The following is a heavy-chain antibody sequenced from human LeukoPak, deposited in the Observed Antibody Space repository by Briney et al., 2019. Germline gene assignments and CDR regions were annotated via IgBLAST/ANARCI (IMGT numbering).Heavy chain of an antibody. Sequence: SVKVSCKASGGTFSSYAISWVRQAPGQGLEWMGEIIPIFGTANYAQKFQGRVTITADESTSTAYMELSSLRSEDTAVYYCAVMDGYNSGDAFDIWGQGTMVTVSS. J-gene: IGHJ3*02. V-gene: IGHV1-69*13. CDR3: AVMDGYNSGDAFDI. CDR2: IIPIFGTA. D-gene: IGHD5-24*01. CDR1: GGTFSSYA.